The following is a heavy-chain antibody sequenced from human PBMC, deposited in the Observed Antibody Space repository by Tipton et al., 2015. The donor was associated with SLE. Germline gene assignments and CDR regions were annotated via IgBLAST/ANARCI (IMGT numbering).Heavy chain of an antibody. V-gene: IGHV4-39*07. CDR2: IYHSGTA. D-gene: IGHD6-13*01. CDR3: ARGKVAAAGADP. J-gene: IGHJ5*02. Sequence: TLSLTCTVSGGSISSSRYYWGWIRQPPGKGLEWIGSIYHSGTAYYNPSLKSRVTISVDTSKNQFSLKLSSVTAADTAVYYCARGKVAAAGADPWGQGTLVTVSS. CDR1: GGSISSSRYY.